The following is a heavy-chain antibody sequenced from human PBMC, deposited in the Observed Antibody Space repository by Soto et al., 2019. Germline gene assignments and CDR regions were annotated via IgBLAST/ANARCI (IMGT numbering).Heavy chain of an antibody. Sequence: GESLKTSCKGSVYSFAGYWTTWVRQMPGKGLEWMGRIDPSDSQTYYSPSFRGHVTISAAKSITTVFLQWSSLRASDTAMYYCARQIYASNSGPNFEYSFDSWGQGTLVTVSS. V-gene: IGHV5-10-1*01. CDR2: IDPSDSQT. CDR3: ARQIYASNSGPNFEYSFDS. D-gene: IGHD2-15*01. J-gene: IGHJ4*02. CDR1: VYSFAGYW.